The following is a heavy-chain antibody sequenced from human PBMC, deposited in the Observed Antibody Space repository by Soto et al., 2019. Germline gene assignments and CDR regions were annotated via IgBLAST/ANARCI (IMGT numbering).Heavy chain of an antibody. CDR3: VRSGDNYNLLDY. CDR1: GFTFSDHY. CDR2: SSNSGSFT. J-gene: IGHJ4*02. D-gene: IGHD1-1*01. V-gene: IGHV3-11*06. Sequence: PGGSLRLSCAASGFTFSDHYMSWIRQAPGKGLEWIGYSSNSGSFTRYADSVKGRFSISRDNAKNSLYLQINSLRGDDTAIYYCVRSGDNYNLLDYWGQGPPVTSPQ.